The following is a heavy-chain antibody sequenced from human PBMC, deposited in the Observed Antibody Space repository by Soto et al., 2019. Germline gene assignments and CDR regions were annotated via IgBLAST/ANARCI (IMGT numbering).Heavy chain of an antibody. CDR2: IKSKTDGGTT. D-gene: IGHD3-22*01. Sequence: PGGSLRLSCAASGFTFSNAWMNWVRQAPGKGLEWVGRIKSKTDGGTTDYAAPVKGRFTISRDDSKNTLYLQMNSLKTEDTAVYYCSSGYYYYYGMDVWGQGTTVTVSS. CDR1: GFTFSNAW. V-gene: IGHV3-15*07. J-gene: IGHJ6*02. CDR3: SSGYYYYYGMDV.